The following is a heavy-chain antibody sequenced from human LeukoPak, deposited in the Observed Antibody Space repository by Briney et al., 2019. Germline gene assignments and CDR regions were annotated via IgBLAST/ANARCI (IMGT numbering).Heavy chain of an antibody. J-gene: IGHJ4*02. CDR1: GGTFSSYA. D-gene: IGHD2-2*02. CDR3: ARDRIVVVPAAIDY. Sequence: SVKVSCKASGGTFSSYAISWVRQAPGRGLEWMGGIIPIFGTANYAQKFQGRVTITADESTSTAYMELSSLRSEDTAVYYCARDRIVVVPAAIDYWGQGTLVTVSS. CDR2: IIPIFGTA. V-gene: IGHV1-69*13.